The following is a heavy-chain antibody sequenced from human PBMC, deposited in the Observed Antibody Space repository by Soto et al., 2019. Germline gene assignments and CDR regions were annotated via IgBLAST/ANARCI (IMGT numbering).Heavy chain of an antibody. Sequence: EVQLVESGGGLVQPGGSLRLSCAAPGLTVSTNYMSWVRQAPGKGLEWVSIMYSDGRTYHADSVKGRFTISRDNSKNMLYLQMNSLRAEDTAVYYCARVTTLAFDYWGQGTLGTVSS. CDR3: ARVTTLAFDY. CDR2: MYSDGRT. J-gene: IGHJ4*02. CDR1: GLTVSTNY. D-gene: IGHD3-22*01. V-gene: IGHV3-66*01.